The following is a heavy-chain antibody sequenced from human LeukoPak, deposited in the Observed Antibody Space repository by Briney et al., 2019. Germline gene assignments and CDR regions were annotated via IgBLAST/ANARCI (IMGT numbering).Heavy chain of an antibody. Sequence: GGFLRLSCAASGFTVSSNHMSWVRQAPGKGLEWVSVIYSGDNTYYADSVKGRFTISRDNSKNMLYLQMNSLRAEDTAVYYCARDPSGSYRYFDYWGQGTLVTVSS. J-gene: IGHJ4*02. CDR1: GFTVSSNH. D-gene: IGHD1-26*01. CDR2: IYSGDNT. V-gene: IGHV3-53*01. CDR3: ARDPSGSYRYFDY.